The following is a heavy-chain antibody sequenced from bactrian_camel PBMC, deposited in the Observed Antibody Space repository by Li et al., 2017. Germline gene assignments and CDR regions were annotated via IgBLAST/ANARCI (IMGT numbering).Heavy chain of an antibody. CDR2: IETA. V-gene: IGHV3S60*01. D-gene: IGHD3*01. CDR1: GFTHDDFD. CDR3: AAEAADMSYARPPESRRRTCPGYEYNY. Sequence: HVQLVESGGGSVQTGGSLRLSCTVSGFTHDDFDLGWYRRGSGNECELVATIETAYYADSVRGRFTISRDKTKKTVYLQMTNVKAEDTAVYYCAAEAADMSYARPPESRRRTCPGYEYNYWGQGTQVTVS. J-gene: IGHJ4*01.